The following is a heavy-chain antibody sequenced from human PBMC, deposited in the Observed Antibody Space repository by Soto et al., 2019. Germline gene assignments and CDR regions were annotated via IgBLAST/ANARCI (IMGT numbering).Heavy chain of an antibody. CDR2: INHSGST. D-gene: IGHD2-2*01. CDR3: ARPPAGKPPFDP. V-gene: IGHV4-34*01. CDR1: GGSFSGYY. Sequence: PSETLSLTCAVYGGSFSGYYWSWIRQPPGKGLEWIGEINHSGSTNYNPSLKSRVTISVDTSKNQFSLKLSSVTAADTAVYYCARPPAGKPPFDPWGQGTLVTVSS. J-gene: IGHJ5*02.